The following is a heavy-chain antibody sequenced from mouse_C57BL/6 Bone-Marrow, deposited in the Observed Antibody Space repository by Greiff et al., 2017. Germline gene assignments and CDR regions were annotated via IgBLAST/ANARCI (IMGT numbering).Heavy chain of an antibody. Sequence: QVQLKESGAELVKPGASVKISCKASGYAFSSYWMNWVKQRPGKGLEWIGQIYPGDGDTNYNGKFKGKATLTADKSSSTAYMQLSSLTSEDSAVYFCARDRGNGYFDVWGTGTTVTVSS. CDR3: ARDRGNGYFDV. J-gene: IGHJ1*03. CDR1: GYAFSSYW. D-gene: IGHD2-1*01. CDR2: IYPGDGDT. V-gene: IGHV1-80*01.